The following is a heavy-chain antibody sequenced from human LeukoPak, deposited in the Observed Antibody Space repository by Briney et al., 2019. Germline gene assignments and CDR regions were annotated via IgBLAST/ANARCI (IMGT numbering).Heavy chain of an antibody. CDR2: IWYDGGNK. V-gene: IGHV3-33*06. Sequence: GGSLRLSCAASGFTFSSYDIHWVRQAPGKGLEWVAVIWYDGGNKYYADSVKGRFTISRDNSKNTLYLQMNSLRAEDTAVYYCAKDTREWELLVDYWGQGTLVTVSS. D-gene: IGHD1-26*01. CDR1: GFTFSSYD. J-gene: IGHJ4*02. CDR3: AKDTREWELLVDY.